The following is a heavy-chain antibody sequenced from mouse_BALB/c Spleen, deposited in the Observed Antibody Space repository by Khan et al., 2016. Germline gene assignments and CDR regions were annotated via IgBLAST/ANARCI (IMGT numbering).Heavy chain of an antibody. CDR2: INTNTEES. J-gene: IGHJ2*01. V-gene: IGHV9-3*02. CDR1: GYTFRNYG. D-gene: IGHD1-1*01. Sequence: HIQLVQSGPELRKPGETVKISCKASGYTFRNYGINWVTQAPGKGLKWMGWINTNTEESTFAEEFKGRFAFSLETSASTAYLQINNLKNEDTATYFCAIYGSSAYFDSWGRGTTLTVSS. CDR3: AIYGSSAYFDS.